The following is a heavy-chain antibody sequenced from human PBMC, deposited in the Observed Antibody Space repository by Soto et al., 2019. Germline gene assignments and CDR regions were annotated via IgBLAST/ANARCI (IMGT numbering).Heavy chain of an antibody. CDR2: INHSGST. CDR3: ARQRITMVRGLNYYGMDV. D-gene: IGHD3-10*01. J-gene: IGHJ6*02. CDR1: GGSFSGYY. Sequence: PSETLSLTCAVYGGSFSGYYWSWIRQPPGKGLEWIGEINHSGSTNYNPSLKSRVTISVDTSKNQFSLKLSSVTAADTAVYYCARQRITMVRGLNYYGMDVWGQGTTVTVSS. V-gene: IGHV4-34*01.